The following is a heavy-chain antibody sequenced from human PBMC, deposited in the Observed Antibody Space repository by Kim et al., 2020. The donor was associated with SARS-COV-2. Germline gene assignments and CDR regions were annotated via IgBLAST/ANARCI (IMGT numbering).Heavy chain of an antibody. D-gene: IGHD3-10*01. V-gene: IGHV3-21*04. CDR2: ISSSSSYI. J-gene: IGHJ4*02. CDR1: GFTFSSYS. Sequence: GGSLRLSCAASGFTFSSYSMNWVRQAPGKGLEWVSSISSSSSYIYYADSVKGRFTISRDNAKNSLYLQMNSLRAEDTAVYYCARDRGDLLLWFGELQPFDYWGQGTLVTVSS. CDR3: ARDRGDLLLWFGELQPFDY.